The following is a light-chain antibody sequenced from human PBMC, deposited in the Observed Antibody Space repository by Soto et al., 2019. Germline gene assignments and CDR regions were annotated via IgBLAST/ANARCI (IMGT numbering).Light chain of an antibody. CDR3: QQYEDWLLLT. CDR1: QSVNLY. Sequence: EIVMTHSPATLSGSPGEGATRSCRARQSVNLYLAWYQQNPGQAPRLLIFGASSRATGIPARFSGSGSGTEFNLTISSLQSEDFAVYFCQQYEDWLLLTFCGGTKVDVK. V-gene: IGKV3D-15*01. CDR2: GAS. J-gene: IGKJ4*01.